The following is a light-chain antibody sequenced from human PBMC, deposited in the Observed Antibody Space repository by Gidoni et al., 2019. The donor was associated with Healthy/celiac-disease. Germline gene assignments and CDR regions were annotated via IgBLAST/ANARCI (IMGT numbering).Light chain of an antibody. CDR1: QDISNY. CDR2: DAS. J-gene: IGKJ5*01. Sequence: DIQMTQSPSSLSASVGDRVTITCQASQDISNYLNWYQQKPGKAPKLLIYDASNLETGVPSRFSGSGSGTDFTFTISSLQPEDIATSYCQQYDNLPVFAHGTRLEI. CDR3: QQYDNLPV. V-gene: IGKV1-33*01.